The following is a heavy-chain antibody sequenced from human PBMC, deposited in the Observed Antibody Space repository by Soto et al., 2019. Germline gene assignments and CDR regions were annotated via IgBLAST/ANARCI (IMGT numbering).Heavy chain of an antibody. V-gene: IGHV4-31*03. Sequence: PSETLSLTCTVSGGSISSGGYYWSWIRQHPGKGLEWIGYIYYSGSTYYNPSLKSRVTISVDTSKNQFSLKLSSVTAADTAVYYCARGGSGSYYNGNKDYFDYWGQGTLVTVSS. CDR3: ARGGSGSYYNGNKDYFDY. J-gene: IGHJ4*02. CDR2: IYYSGST. D-gene: IGHD3-10*01. CDR1: GGSISSGGYY.